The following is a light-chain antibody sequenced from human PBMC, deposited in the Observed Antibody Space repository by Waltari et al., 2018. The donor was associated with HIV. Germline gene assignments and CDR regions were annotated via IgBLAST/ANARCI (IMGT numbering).Light chain of an antibody. V-gene: IGLV3-21*01. CDR3: QVWDKSLYQVV. CDR2: DES. Sequence: SSALTQSPSVSVAPGRTARITCEGHNIGSKRVNWYQQKTGQATIVVIYDESDRPSGVPARFSGYSSGNTATLTIRSVEAGDEADYYCQVWDKSLYQVVVGGGTRVTVL. J-gene: IGLJ2*01. CDR1: NIGSKR.